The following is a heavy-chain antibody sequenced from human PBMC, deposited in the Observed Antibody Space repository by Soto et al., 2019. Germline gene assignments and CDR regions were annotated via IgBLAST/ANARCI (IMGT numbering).Heavy chain of an antibody. CDR3: LSCGPHVFTDY. D-gene: IGHD3-16*01. CDR1: GVTDSSSH. Sequence: EVQLVETGGGWIQPGGSLRLSCAASGVTDSSSHMNWVRQAPGKGLEWVSVIWPGGSTYYADSVKGRFTVSRDNSRNTLYLQMNSLRAEDTAVYYCLSCGPHVFTDYWGQGTLVTVSS. J-gene: IGHJ4*02. V-gene: IGHV3-53*02. CDR2: IWPGGST.